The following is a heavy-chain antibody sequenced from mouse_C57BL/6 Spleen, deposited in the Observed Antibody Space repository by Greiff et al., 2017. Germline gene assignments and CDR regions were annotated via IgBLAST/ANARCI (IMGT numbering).Heavy chain of an antibody. J-gene: IGHJ4*01. V-gene: IGHV1-42*01. Sequence: VQLQQSGPELVKPGASVKISCKASGYSFTGYYMNWVKQSPEKSLEWIGEINPSTGGTTYNQKFKAKATLTVDKSSSTAYMQLKSLTSEDSAVYYCARGSNYEDYAMDYWGQGTSVTVSS. CDR2: INPSTGGT. D-gene: IGHD2-5*01. CDR3: ARGSNYEDYAMDY. CDR1: GYSFTGYY.